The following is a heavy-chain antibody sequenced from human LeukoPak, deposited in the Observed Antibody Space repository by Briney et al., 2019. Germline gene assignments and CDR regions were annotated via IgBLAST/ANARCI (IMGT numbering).Heavy chain of an antibody. CDR3: ARSPVGHNAWFDR. CDR1: RYAFTSYD. Sequence: ASVRVSCKASRYAFTSYDINWVRQATGQGLEWMGWMNPNSGNTGYARKFQGRVTMTRNTSITTAYMELTSLRSEDTAVYYCARSPVGHNAWFDRWGQGTLVTVSS. J-gene: IGHJ5*02. D-gene: IGHD1-26*01. V-gene: IGHV1-8*01. CDR2: MNPNSGNT.